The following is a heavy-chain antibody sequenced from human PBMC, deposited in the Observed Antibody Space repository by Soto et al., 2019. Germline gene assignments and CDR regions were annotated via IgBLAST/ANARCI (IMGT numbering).Heavy chain of an antibody. V-gene: IGHV4-39*01. J-gene: IGHJ3*02. Sequence: QLQLQESGPGLVKPSETLSLTCTVSVGSISSSSYYWGWIRQPPGKGLEWIGTIYYSGSTYYNPSLKSRVTISVDTSKNQFSLKLSSVTAADTAVYYCARQGSGSYNAFDIWGQGTVVTVSS. CDR1: VGSISSSSYY. CDR2: IYYSGST. D-gene: IGHD1-26*01. CDR3: ARQGSGSYNAFDI.